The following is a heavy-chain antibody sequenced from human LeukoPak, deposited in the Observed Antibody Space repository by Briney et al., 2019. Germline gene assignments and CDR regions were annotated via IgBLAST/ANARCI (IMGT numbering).Heavy chain of an antibody. V-gene: IGHV3-21*04. CDR3: VRDRGTYRPIDY. D-gene: IGHD1-26*01. J-gene: IGHJ4*02. Sequence: GGSLRLSCAASGFTLSSYSMNWVRQAPGKGLEWVSSIGFSNSYIYYADSVKGRFTISRDNAQNSLYLQMNSLRAEDTAIYYCVRDRGTYRPIDYWGQGTLVTVSS. CDR2: IGFSNSYI. CDR1: GFTLSSYS.